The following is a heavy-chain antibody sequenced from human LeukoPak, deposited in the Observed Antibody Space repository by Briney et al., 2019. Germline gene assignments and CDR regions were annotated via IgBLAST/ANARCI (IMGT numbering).Heavy chain of an antibody. Sequence: ASVKVSCKASGYTFTGYYMHWVRQAPGQALEWMGWINPNSGGTNYAQKFQGRVTMTRDTSISTAYMELSRLRSDDTAVYYCATIGCSGGSCPFDYWGQGTLVTVSS. J-gene: IGHJ4*02. V-gene: IGHV1-2*02. D-gene: IGHD2-15*01. CDR3: ATIGCSGGSCPFDY. CDR1: GYTFTGYY. CDR2: INPNSGGT.